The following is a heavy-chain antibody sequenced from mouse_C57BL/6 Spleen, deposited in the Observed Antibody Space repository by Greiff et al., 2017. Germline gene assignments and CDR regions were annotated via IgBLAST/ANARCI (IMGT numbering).Heavy chain of an antibody. CDR2: INPSSGYT. V-gene: IGHV1-4*01. CDR3: ARWDSYAMDY. J-gene: IGHJ4*01. CDR1: GYTFTSYT. Sequence: VQLQQSGAELARPGASVKMSCKASGYTFTSYTMHWVKQRPGQGLEWIGYINPSSGYTKYNQKFKDKATLTADKSSSTAYMQLSSLTSEDSAVYYCARWDSYAMDYGGQGTSVTVSS.